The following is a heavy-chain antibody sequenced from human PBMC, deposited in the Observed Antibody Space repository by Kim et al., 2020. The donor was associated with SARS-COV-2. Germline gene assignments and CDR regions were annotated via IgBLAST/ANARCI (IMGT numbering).Heavy chain of an antibody. Sequence: AQKFQGRVTITADESTSTAYMELSSLRSEDTAVYYCAREGSGSYLSPFDYWGQGTLVTVSS. J-gene: IGHJ4*02. CDR3: AREGSGSYLSPFDY. D-gene: IGHD3-10*01. V-gene: IGHV1-69*01.